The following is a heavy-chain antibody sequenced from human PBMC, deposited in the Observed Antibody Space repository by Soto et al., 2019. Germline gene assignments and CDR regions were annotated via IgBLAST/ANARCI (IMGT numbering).Heavy chain of an antibody. V-gene: IGHV3-23*01. CDR2: ISGGGGST. CDR1: GFTFSLSA. Sequence: EVQLLESGGGFVQPGESLRLSCAASGFTFSLSAMSWVRQAPGRGLEWVSSISGGGGSTESADSVKGRFTISRDNSKDTVHLQMNSLRAEDTAVYYCAKGPEYDILTGCDYWGQGALVTVSS. D-gene: IGHD3-9*01. CDR3: AKGPEYDILTGCDY. J-gene: IGHJ4*02.